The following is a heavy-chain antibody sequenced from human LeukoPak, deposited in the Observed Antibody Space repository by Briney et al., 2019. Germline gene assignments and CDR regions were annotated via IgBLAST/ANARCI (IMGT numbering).Heavy chain of an antibody. Sequence: QTGGSLRLSCAASGFTFSSYEMNWVRQAPGKGLEWVSYITGSGSTIYYADSVKGRFTISRDNAKNSLYLQMNSLRAEDTAVYYCARDATYYYDSSGYCPFDYWGQGTLVTVSS. CDR1: GFTFSSYE. D-gene: IGHD3-22*01. CDR2: ITGSGSTI. CDR3: ARDATYYYDSSGYCPFDY. V-gene: IGHV3-48*03. J-gene: IGHJ4*02.